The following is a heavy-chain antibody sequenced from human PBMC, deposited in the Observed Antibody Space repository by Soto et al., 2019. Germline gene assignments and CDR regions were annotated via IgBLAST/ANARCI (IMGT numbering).Heavy chain of an antibody. Sequence: GESLKISCKGSGYSFTSYWIGWVRQMPGKGLEWMGIIYPGDSDTRYSPSFQGQVTISAGKSISTAYLQWSSLKASDTAMYHCASTSAAGKYYYGLDVWGQGTTVTVSS. CDR1: GYSFTSYW. D-gene: IGHD6-13*01. CDR2: IYPGDSDT. V-gene: IGHV5-51*01. CDR3: ASTSAAGKYYYGLDV. J-gene: IGHJ6*01.